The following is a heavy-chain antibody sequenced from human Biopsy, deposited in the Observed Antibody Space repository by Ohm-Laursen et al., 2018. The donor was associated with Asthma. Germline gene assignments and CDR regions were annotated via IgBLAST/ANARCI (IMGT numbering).Heavy chain of an antibody. D-gene: IGHD3-10*01. CDR3: ARGLDYSGRSGFDY. CDR2: MSYDGSIK. CDR1: GFTFSSYG. J-gene: IGHJ4*02. V-gene: IGHV3-33*05. Sequence: SLRLSCTASGFTFSSYGMDWVRQAPGKGLEWVALMSYDGSIKDYADSVKGRFTISRDNSMNALYLHMNSLRVEDTAVYYCARGLDYSGRSGFDYWGQGTLVTVSS.